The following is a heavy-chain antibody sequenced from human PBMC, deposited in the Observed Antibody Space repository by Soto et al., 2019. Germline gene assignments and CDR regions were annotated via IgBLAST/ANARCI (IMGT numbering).Heavy chain of an antibody. V-gene: IGHV3-53*01. Sequence: GGSLRLSCAASGFTVSSNYMSWVRQAPGEGLECVSVVYSGGSTYYADSVKGRFTISRDNSKNTLYLQMNTERAEDTAVYYCAKDGGGRDYYYGMDVRGQVTTVTVSS. CDR1: GFTVSSNY. CDR3: AKDGGGRDYYYGMDV. D-gene: IGHD3-16*01. J-gene: IGHJ6*02. CDR2: VYSGGST.